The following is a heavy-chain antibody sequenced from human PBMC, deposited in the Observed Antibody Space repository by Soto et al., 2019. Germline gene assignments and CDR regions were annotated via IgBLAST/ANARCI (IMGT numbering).Heavy chain of an antibody. J-gene: IGHJ5*02. CDR2: ISDGGST. D-gene: IGHD1-26*01. CDR3: VRDGTKNLRDRFEP. Sequence: PSETLSLTCNVSGGSIYTYYWNWIRQSPGKGLEWIGYISDGGSTNYNPSLKSRVTISVDTSKKQVSLQLSSVSAPDTAIYYCVRDGTKNLRDRFEPWGRGILVTVSS. V-gene: IGHV4-59*01. CDR1: GGSIYTYY.